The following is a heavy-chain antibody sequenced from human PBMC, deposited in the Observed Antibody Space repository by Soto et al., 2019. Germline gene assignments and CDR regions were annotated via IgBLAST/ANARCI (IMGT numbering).Heavy chain of an antibody. CDR1: GFTFSSYA. D-gene: IGHD3-9*01. V-gene: IGHV3-30-3*01. J-gene: IGHJ4*02. CDR3: ARGPYDILTGVDY. CDR2: ISYDGSNK. Sequence: QVQLVESGGGVVQPGRSLRLSCAASGFTFSSYAMHWVRQAPGKGLEWVAVISYDGSNKYYADSVKGRFTISRDNSKNKLYLQMNSLRAEDTAVYYCARGPYDILTGVDYWGQGTLVTVSS.